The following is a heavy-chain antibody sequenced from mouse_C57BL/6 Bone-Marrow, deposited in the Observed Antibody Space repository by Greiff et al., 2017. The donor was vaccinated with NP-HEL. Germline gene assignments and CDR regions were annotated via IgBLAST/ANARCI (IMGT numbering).Heavy chain of an antibody. Sequence: EVQLQQSGPVLVKPGASVKMSCKASGYTFTDYYMNWVKQSHGKSLEWIGVINPYNGGTSYNQKFKGKATLTVDKSSSTAYMELNSLTSEDSAVYYCAIGGYYVGYWGQGTTLTVSS. J-gene: IGHJ2*01. D-gene: IGHD1-1*02. CDR1: GYTFTDYY. CDR2: INPYNGGT. CDR3: AIGGYYVGY. V-gene: IGHV1-19*01.